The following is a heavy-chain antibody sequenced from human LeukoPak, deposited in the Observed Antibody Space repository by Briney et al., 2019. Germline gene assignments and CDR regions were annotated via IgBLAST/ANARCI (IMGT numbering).Heavy chain of an antibody. V-gene: IGHV3-74*01. J-gene: IGHJ1*01. Sequence: GGSLRLSCPVSEITFSKYWIHWVRQAPGKGLLWVSRISSDWTTTTYADFVKGRFTISRDDAKNTVYLQMNSLRVEDSALYYCLVIIGGGSSQHWGQGTLVTVSS. D-gene: IGHD2/OR15-2a*01. CDR1: EITFSKYW. CDR3: LVIIGGGSSQH. CDR2: ISSDWTTT.